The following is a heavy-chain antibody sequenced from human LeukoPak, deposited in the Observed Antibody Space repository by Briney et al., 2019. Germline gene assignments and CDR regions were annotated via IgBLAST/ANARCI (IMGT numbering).Heavy chain of an antibody. Sequence: PGGSLRLSCAASGFTFSDYTMNWVRQAPGKGLECISYISRSSDTMYYADSVKGRFTISRDNAKNSVYLQMNSLRDEDTAVYYCARGSSAPDYWGQGTLVTVSS. D-gene: IGHD6-25*01. J-gene: IGHJ4*02. CDR1: GFTFSDYT. CDR2: ISRSSDTM. CDR3: ARGSSAPDY. V-gene: IGHV3-48*02.